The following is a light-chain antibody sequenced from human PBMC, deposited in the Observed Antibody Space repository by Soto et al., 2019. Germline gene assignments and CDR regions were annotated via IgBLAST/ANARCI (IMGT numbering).Light chain of an antibody. CDR1: QSVLYSSNNKNY. V-gene: IGKV4-1*01. CDR3: QQYYNSPQT. Sequence: DIVMTQSPDSLAVSLGERATINCKSSQSVLYSSNNKNYLAWYQQKPGQPPKLLIYWASTRESGVPDRFSGSGSGTDFTLTISSLQAEDVSVYYCQQYYNSPQTVGQGTKVDIK. J-gene: IGKJ1*01. CDR2: WAS.